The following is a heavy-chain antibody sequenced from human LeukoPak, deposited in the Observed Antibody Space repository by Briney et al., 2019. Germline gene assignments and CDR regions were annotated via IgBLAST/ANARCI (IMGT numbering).Heavy chain of an antibody. J-gene: IGHJ4*02. Sequence: SETLSLTCTVSGGSISSGDYYWSWIRQPPGKGLEWIGYIYYSGSTYYNPSLKSRVTISVDTSKNQFSLKLSSVTAADTGVYYCARLVVPAAIARHRYNWNYGGVLSRWGQGTLVTVSS. CDR3: ARLVVPAAIARHRYNWNYGGVLSR. V-gene: IGHV4-30-4*08. CDR2: IYYSGST. CDR1: GGSISSGDYY. D-gene: IGHD1-7*01.